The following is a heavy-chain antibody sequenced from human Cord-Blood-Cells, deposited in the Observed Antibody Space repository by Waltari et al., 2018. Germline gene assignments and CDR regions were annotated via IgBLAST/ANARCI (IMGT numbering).Heavy chain of an antibody. Sequence: QVQLQESGPGLVKPSETLSLTCAVSGYSISSGYYWGWIRQPPGKGLEWIGSIYHSGSTYYNPCLKSRVTISVDTSKNQFSLKLSSVTAADTAVYYCASGPRFGELYYYYYGMDVWGQGTTVTVSS. D-gene: IGHD3-10*01. CDR2: IYHSGST. CDR3: ASGPRFGELYYYYYGMDV. J-gene: IGHJ6*02. V-gene: IGHV4-38-2*01. CDR1: GYSISSGYY.